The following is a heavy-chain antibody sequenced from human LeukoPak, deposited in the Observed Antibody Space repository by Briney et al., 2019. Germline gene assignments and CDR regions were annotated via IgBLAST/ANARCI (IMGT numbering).Heavy chain of an antibody. V-gene: IGHV1-69*13. J-gene: IGHJ5*02. CDR1: GGTFSSYA. Sequence: SVKVSCKASGGTFSSYAISWVRQAPGQGLELMGGIIPIFGTANYAQKFQGRVTITADESTSTAYMELSSLGSEDTAVYYCARRILGYCSGGSCYHNWFDPWGQGTLVTVSS. CDR2: IIPIFGTA. D-gene: IGHD2-15*01. CDR3: ARRILGYCSGGSCYHNWFDP.